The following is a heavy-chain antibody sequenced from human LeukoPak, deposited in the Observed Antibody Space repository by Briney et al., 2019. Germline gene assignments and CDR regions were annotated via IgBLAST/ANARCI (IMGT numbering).Heavy chain of an antibody. J-gene: IGHJ4*02. CDR2: ITTTSTYT. D-gene: IGHD3-16*02. Sequence: PGGSLRLSCAASGFTFRTYSMNWVRQAPGKGLEWVSSITTTSTYTYYADSVRGRFTISRDDAKNSFYLQLNSLRAEDTAVYYCASEAAGYINYWGQGTLVTVSS. V-gene: IGHV3-21*01. CDR1: GFTFRTYS. CDR3: ASEAAGYINY.